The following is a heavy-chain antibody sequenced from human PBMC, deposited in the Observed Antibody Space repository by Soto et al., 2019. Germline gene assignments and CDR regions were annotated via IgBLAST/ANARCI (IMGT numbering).Heavy chain of an antibody. CDR2: SNSDGSSK. Sequence: EVQLVESGGGLVQPGGSLRLSCAASGFTFSSYWMHWVRQAPGKGLVWVARSNSDGSSKSNADSVNGRFTISRDNGKNTMYLQMNNLSAEEAAVYYCARWGPIRFLKWISYWGQGTLVTVS. CDR3: ARWGPIRFLKWISY. V-gene: IGHV3-74*01. J-gene: IGHJ4*02. CDR1: GFTFSSYW. D-gene: IGHD3-3*01.